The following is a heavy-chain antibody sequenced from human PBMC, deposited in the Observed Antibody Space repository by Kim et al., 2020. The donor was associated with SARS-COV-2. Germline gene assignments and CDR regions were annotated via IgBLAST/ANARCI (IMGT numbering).Heavy chain of an antibody. CDR3: ARVSGYDFGGDAFDI. V-gene: IGHV3-30-3*01. Sequence: GGSLRLSCAASGFTFSSYAMHWVRQAPGKGLEWVAVISYDGSNKYYADSVKGRFTISRDNSKNTLYLQMNSLRAEDTAVYYCARVSGYDFGGDAFDIWG. CDR2: ISYDGSNK. D-gene: IGHD5-12*01. J-gene: IGHJ3*02. CDR1: GFTFSSYA.